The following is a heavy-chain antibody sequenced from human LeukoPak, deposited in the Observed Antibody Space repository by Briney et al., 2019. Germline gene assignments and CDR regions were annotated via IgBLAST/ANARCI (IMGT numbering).Heavy chain of an antibody. CDR2: ISGSGGST. V-gene: IGHV3-23*01. CDR3: AKESSSWYFYGAFDI. J-gene: IGHJ3*02. Sequence: GGSLRLSCAASGFTVSSNYMSWVRQAPGKGLEWVSAISGSGGSTYYADSVKGRFTISRDNSKNTLYLQMNSLRAEDTAVYYCAKESSSWYFYGAFDIWGQGTMVTVSS. CDR1: GFTVSSNY. D-gene: IGHD6-13*01.